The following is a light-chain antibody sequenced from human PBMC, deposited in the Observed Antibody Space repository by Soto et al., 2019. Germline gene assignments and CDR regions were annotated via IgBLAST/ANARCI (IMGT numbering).Light chain of an antibody. Sequence: IQLTQYPSSLSASAGDRVTITCGASQDISSYLAWYQQKTGKAPNLLIYAASSLQSGVPSRLSGSGYGTDLTITISSMKNEDFETYYCQQSYSNTITFGHGTRLEIK. CDR2: AAS. CDR3: QQSYSNTIT. J-gene: IGKJ5*01. CDR1: QDISSY. V-gene: IGKV1-39*01.